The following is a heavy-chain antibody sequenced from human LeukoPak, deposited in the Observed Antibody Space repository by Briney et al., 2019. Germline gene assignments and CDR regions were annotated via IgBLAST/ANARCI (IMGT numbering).Heavy chain of an antibody. CDR2: IYPADSDI. CDR1: GYSINNYW. CDR3: VRTPTCSSGSCYPNWFDS. J-gene: IGHJ5*01. D-gene: IGHD2-15*01. Sequence: GESLKISCKGSGYSINNYWIGWVRQMPGKGLEWMGIIYPADSDIRYSPSFQGQVTISADKSISTAYLQWSSLKASDTAIYYCVRTPTCSSGSCYPNWFDSWGQGTLVTVFS. V-gene: IGHV5-51*01.